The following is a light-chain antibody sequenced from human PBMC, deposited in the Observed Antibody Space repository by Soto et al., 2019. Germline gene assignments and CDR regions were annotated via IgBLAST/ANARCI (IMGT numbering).Light chain of an antibody. Sequence: SYELTQPPSVSVSPGQTASITCSGDKLGDKYAYWYQQKPGQSPVLVMFQDRQRPSGIPERFSGSNSGNTATLTISGTQAMDEADYYCQAWDRSSVVFGGGTKLTVL. CDR2: QDR. CDR3: QAWDRSSVV. CDR1: KLGDKY. J-gene: IGLJ2*01. V-gene: IGLV3-1*01.